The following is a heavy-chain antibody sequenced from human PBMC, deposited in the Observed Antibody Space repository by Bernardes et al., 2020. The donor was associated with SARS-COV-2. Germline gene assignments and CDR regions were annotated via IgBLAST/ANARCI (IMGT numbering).Heavy chain of an antibody. CDR3: SSPDPNCTISRCPGSALIYGMGV. J-gene: IGHJ6*02. V-gene: IGHV3-74*01. D-gene: IGHD2-8*01. CDR2: VSPDGSIT. CDR1: GFTLSNYW. Sequence: GGSLRLSCEVSGFTLSNYWMHWVRQAPGKGLVWVSRVSPDGSITSYADSVKGRFTISRDNAKNTLYLQMNSLIAEDTAVYYCSSPDPNCTISRCPGSALIYGMGVWGQGTTVTVSS.